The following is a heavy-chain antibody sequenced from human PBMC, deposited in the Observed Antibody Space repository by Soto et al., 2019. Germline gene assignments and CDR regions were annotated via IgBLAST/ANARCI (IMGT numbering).Heavy chain of an antibody. V-gene: IGHV3-23*01. CDR2: ITATGDRT. D-gene: IGHD3-22*01. CDR1: GFRFSSYS. Sequence: GGSLRLSCGDSGFRFSSYSMSWVRQTPGKGLEWVAAITATGDRTYYADSVTGRFTISRDNSKKTHYLQMTSLRAEDTAVYYCATMNGYFEYWGQGTPVTVSS. CDR3: ATMNGYFEY. J-gene: IGHJ4*02.